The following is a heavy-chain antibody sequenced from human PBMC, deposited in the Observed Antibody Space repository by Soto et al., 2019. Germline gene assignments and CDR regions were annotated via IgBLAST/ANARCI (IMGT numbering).Heavy chain of an antibody. Sequence: GASVKVSCKASGYTFTSYAMHWVRQAPGQRLEWMRWINAGNGNTKYSQKFQSRVTITRDTSASTAYMEQSSLRSEDTAVYFCASDPTSTTVTTIDYWGQGTLVTVSS. CDR2: INAGNGNT. CDR3: ASDPTSTTVTTIDY. CDR1: GYTFTSYA. J-gene: IGHJ4*02. D-gene: IGHD4-17*01. V-gene: IGHV1-3*01.